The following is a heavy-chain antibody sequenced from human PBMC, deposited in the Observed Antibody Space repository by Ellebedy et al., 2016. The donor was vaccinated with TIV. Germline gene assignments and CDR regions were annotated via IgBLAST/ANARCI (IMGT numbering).Heavy chain of an antibody. CDR2: MNPNSGNT. Sequence: AASVKVSCKASGYTFTSYGISWVRQAPGQGLEWMGWMNPNSGNTGYAQKFQGRVTMTRNTSISTAYMELSSLRSENTAVYYCARVGVAARTPDYWGQGTLVTVSS. CDR3: ARVGVAARTPDY. J-gene: IGHJ4*02. V-gene: IGHV1-8*02. D-gene: IGHD6-6*01. CDR1: GYTFTSYG.